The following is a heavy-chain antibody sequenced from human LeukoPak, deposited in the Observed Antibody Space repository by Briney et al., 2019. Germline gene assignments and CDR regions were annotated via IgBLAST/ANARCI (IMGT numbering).Heavy chain of an antibody. V-gene: IGHV3-74*01. CDR2: INTDGRTT. CDR3: ARAQAYCSGGSCYSVGFDS. Sequence: PGGSLRDSCAASGFTFSSYWMHWVRQAPGEGLMWVSRINTDGRTTNYADSVKGRLTRDRDNAKNTLYLLLSSLRAEDTAVYYCARAQAYCSGGSCYSVGFDSWGQGTQVRVCS. CDR1: GFTFSSYW. D-gene: IGHD2-15*01. J-gene: IGHJ4*02.